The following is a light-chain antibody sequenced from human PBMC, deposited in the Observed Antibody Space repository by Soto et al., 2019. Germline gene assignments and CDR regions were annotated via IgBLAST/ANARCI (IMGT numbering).Light chain of an antibody. CDR2: GVT. V-gene: IGLV2-14*03. Sequence: SVLTQPTSVSGSPGQSITISCTGNHNDIPTYDYVSWYQQHPGRAPRLLIHGVTTRPSGISGRFSASKSGLTASLTISGLQPEDEADYYCSSFTSNRIDVFGPGTKVTVL. CDR1: HNDIPTYDY. J-gene: IGLJ1*01. CDR3: SSFTSNRIDV.